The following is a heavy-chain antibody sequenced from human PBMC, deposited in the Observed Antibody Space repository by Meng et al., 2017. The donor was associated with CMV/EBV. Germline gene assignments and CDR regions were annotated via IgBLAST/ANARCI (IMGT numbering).Heavy chain of an antibody. CDR3: ARDQDY. V-gene: IGHV3-30-3*01. J-gene: IGHJ4*02. CDR2: ISYDGSNK. CDR1: GFTFSSYA. Sequence: GGSLRLSCAASGFTFSSYAMHWVRQAPGKGLEWVAVISYDGSNKYYADSVKGRFTISRDNSKNTLYLQMYSLRAEDTAVYYCARDQDYWGQGTLVTVSS.